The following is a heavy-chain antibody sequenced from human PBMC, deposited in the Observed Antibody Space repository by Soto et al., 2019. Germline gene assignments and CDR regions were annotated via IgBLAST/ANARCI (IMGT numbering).Heavy chain of an antibody. V-gene: IGHV1-58*01. CDR2: IVVGSGNT. J-gene: IGHJ6*02. CDR3: AADRRPAAGSHYYYYGMDV. CDR1: GFTFTSSA. D-gene: IGHD6-13*01. Sequence: QMQLVQSGPEVKKPGTSVKVSCKASGFTFTSSAVQWVRQARGQRREWIGWIVVGSGNTNYAQKFQERVTITRDMSTSTAYMELSSLRSEDTAVYYCAADRRPAAGSHYYYYGMDVWGQGTTVTVSS.